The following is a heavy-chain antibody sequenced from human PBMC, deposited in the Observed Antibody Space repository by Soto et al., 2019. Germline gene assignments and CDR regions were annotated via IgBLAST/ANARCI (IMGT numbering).Heavy chain of an antibody. D-gene: IGHD3-22*01. V-gene: IGHV3-7*01. CDR2: IKQDGSEK. CDR3: ARITYYDSSDYSPY. J-gene: IGHJ4*02. CDR1: GFTFSSYW. Sequence: GGSLRLSCAASGFTFSSYWMSWVRQAPGKGLEWVANIKQDGSEKYYVDSVKGRFTISRDNAKNSLYLQMSSLRAEDTAVYYCARITYYDSSDYSPYWGQGTLVTVSS.